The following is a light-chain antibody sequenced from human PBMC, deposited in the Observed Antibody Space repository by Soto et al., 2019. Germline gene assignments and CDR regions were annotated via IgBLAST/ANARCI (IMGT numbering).Light chain of an antibody. CDR2: EVT. CDR1: SSDVGGYDY. Sequence: QSALTQPPSASGSPGQSVTISCTGTSSDVGGYDYVSWYQQHPGKAPKLMIYEVTIRPSGVSDRFSGSKSGNTASLTVSGLQAEDVADYYCSSYTGGNPSYVFGTGTKV. J-gene: IGLJ1*01. V-gene: IGLV2-8*01. CDR3: SSYTGGNPSYV.